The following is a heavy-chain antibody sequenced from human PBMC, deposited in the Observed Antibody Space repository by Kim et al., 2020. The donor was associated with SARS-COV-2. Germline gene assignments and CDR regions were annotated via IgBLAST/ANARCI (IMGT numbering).Heavy chain of an antibody. CDR3: ARDRAAAGTRYFQH. CDR2: IIPIFGTA. D-gene: IGHD6-13*01. V-gene: IGHV1-69*13. CDR1: GGTFSSYA. J-gene: IGHJ1*01. Sequence: SVKVSCKASGGTFSSYAISWVRQAPGQGLEWMGGIIPIFGTANYAQKFQGRVTITADESTSTAYMELSSLRSEDTAVYYCARDRAAAGTRYFQHWGQGTLVTVSS.